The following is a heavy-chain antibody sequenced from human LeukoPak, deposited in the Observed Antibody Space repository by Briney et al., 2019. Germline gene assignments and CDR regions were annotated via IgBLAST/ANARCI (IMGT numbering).Heavy chain of an antibody. CDR1: EYTFTGYY. V-gene: IGHV1-2*02. CDR3: AREGMAGHDAFDI. D-gene: IGHD6-13*01. CDR2: INPNSGGT. Sequence: ASVKVSCKASEYTFTGYYIYWVRQAPGQGLEWMGWINPNSGGTNYAQKFQGRVTMTREMSISTAYMELSRLRSDDTAVYYCAREGMAGHDAFDIWGQGTMITVSS. J-gene: IGHJ3*02.